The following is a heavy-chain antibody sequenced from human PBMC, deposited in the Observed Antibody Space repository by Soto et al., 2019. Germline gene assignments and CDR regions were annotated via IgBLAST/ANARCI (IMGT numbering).Heavy chain of an antibody. Sequence: GESLKISCKGSGYSFTSYWIGWVRQMPGKGLEWMGIIYPGDSDTRYSPSFQGQVTISADKSISTAYLQWSSLKASDTAMYYCARHSHRRDGYRLSHNWFDPWGQGTLVTVSS. CDR1: GYSFTSYW. J-gene: IGHJ5*02. V-gene: IGHV5-51*01. CDR2: IYPGDSDT. D-gene: IGHD5-12*01. CDR3: ARHSHRRDGYRLSHNWFDP.